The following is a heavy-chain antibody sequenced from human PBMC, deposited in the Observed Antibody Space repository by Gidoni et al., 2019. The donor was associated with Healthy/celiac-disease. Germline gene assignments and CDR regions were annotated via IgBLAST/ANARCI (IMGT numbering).Heavy chain of an antibody. CDR3: AKDFAPGDRDYYYGMDV. Sequence: EVQLLESGGGLVQPGGSLRLSCAASGFTFSSYAMSWVRQAPGKGLEWVSAISGSGGSTYYADSVKGRFTISRDNSKNTLYLQMNSLRAEDTAVYYCAKDFAPGDRDYYYGMDVWGQGTTVTVSS. CDR1: GFTFSSYA. J-gene: IGHJ6*02. D-gene: IGHD3-10*01. V-gene: IGHV3-23*01. CDR2: ISGSGGST.